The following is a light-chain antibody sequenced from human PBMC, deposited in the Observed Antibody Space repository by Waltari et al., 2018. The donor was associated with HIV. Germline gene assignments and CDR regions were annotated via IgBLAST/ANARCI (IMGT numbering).Light chain of an antibody. Sequence: QSALTQPASVSGSPGQSITISCTGTSSDIGGYNYVSWYQQHPDKAPKLMIYDVSKRPSGVSNLFSGSKSGNTASLTSSGRQAEDETDYYCCSYAGSRTWVFGGGTKLTVL. V-gene: IGLV2-23*02. CDR3: CSYAGSRTWV. J-gene: IGLJ3*02. CDR2: DVS. CDR1: SSDIGGYNY.